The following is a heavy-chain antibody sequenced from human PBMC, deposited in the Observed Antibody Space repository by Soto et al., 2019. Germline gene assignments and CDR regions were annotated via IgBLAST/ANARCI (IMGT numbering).Heavy chain of an antibody. CDR3: ARDWVRGVIINHYYYGMDV. CDR2: INWNGGST. V-gene: IGHV3-20*04. Sequence: GGSLRLSCAASGFTFDDYGMSWVRQAPGKGLEWVSGINWNGGSTGYADSVKGRFTISRDNAKNSLYLQMYSLRAEDTALYYCARDWVRGVIINHYYYGMDVWGQGTTVTVSS. D-gene: IGHD3-10*01. CDR1: GFTFDDYG. J-gene: IGHJ6*02.